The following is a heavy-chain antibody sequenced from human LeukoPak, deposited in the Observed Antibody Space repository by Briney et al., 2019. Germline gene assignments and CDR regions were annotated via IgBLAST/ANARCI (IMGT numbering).Heavy chain of an antibody. CDR3: ARLKLGGWYRPFDY. CDR1: GFTFSSYS. J-gene: IGHJ4*02. D-gene: IGHD6-19*01. CDR2: ISSSSSYI. V-gene: IGHV3-21*01. Sequence: GGSLRLSCAASGFTFSSYSMNWVRQAPGKGLEWVSSISSSSSYIYYADSVKGRFTISRDNAKNSLYLQMNSLRAEDTAVYYCARLKLGGWYRPFDYWGQGTLVTVSS.